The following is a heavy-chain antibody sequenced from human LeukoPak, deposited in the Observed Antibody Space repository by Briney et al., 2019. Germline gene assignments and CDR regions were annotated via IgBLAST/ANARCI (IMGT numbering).Heavy chain of an antibody. J-gene: IGHJ4*02. V-gene: IGHV1-69*06. Sequence: GASVKVSCKASGGTFSSYAISWVRQAPGQGLEWMGGIIPIFGTANYAQKFQGRVTITADKSTSTAYMELSSLRSDDTAVYYCAKADSVTITVAGLSYFDDWGQGTLVTVSS. D-gene: IGHD6-19*01. CDR2: IIPIFGTA. CDR1: GGTFSSYA. CDR3: AKADSVTITVAGLSYFDD.